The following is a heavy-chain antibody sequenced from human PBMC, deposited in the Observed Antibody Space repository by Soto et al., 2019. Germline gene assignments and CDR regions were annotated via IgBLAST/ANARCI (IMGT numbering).Heavy chain of an antibody. V-gene: IGHV4-59*01. J-gene: IGHJ4*02. CDR2: IYYSGRT. CDR1: ADSINSYH. Sequence: PSETLSLTCSVSADSINSYHWAWIRQPPGKGLEWIGYIYYSGRTNYNPSLKRRVTISVDTSKNQFSLTLSSVTAADTAAYYCARFIAARPAFYFDFWGQGTLVTVSS. D-gene: IGHD6-6*01. CDR3: ARFIAARPAFYFDF.